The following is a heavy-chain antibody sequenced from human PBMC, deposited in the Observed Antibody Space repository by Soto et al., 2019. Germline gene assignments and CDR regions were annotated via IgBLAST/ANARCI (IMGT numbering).Heavy chain of an antibody. CDR1: GFTFRSFT. Sequence: GGSLRLSCAASGFTFRSFTMNWVRRAPGKGLEWVSTISSNSAYIYYTDALRGRFSISRDNAKNSLHLQMNSLRAEDTAVYYCTRDASRDSSARGWFDPWGPGTLVTVSS. V-gene: IGHV3-21*01. D-gene: IGHD6-13*01. CDR2: ISSNSAYI. CDR3: TRDASRDSSARGWFDP. J-gene: IGHJ5*02.